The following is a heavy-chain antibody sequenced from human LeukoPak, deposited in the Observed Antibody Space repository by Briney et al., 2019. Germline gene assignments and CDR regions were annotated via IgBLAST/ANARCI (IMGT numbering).Heavy chain of an antibody. CDR3: ARDRAVTNHFDY. CDR2: MNPNSGNT. J-gene: IGHJ4*02. CDR1: GYTFTSYD. D-gene: IGHD4-17*01. Sequence: PKASVKVSCKASGYTFTSYDINWVRQATGQGLEWMGWMNPNSGNTGYAQKFQGRVTMTRNTSISTAYMELSSLRSEDTAVYYCARDRAVTNHFDYWGQGTLVTVSS. V-gene: IGHV1-8*01.